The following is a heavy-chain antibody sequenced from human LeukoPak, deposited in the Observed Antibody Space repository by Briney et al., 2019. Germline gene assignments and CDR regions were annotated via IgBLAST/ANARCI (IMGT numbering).Heavy chain of an antibody. CDR3: ARSITMIVVVMEDNWFDP. D-gene: IGHD3-22*01. Sequence: ASVKVSCKASGYTFTSYDINWVRQATGQGLEWMGWMNPNSGNTGYAQKFQGRVTMTRDTSISTAYMELSRLRSDDTAVYYCARSITMIVVVMEDNWFDPWGQGTLVTVSS. J-gene: IGHJ5*02. CDR2: MNPNSGNT. CDR1: GYTFTSYD. V-gene: IGHV1-8*01.